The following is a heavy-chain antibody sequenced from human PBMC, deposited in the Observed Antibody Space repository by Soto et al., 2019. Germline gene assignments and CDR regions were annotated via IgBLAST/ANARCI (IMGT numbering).Heavy chain of an antibody. J-gene: IGHJ3*02. D-gene: IGHD2-2*01. Sequence: PGGSLRLSCAASGFTFSSYSMNWVRQAPGKGLEWVSSISSSSSYIYYADSVKGRFTISRDNAKNSLYLQMNSLRAEDTAVYYCARARDIVVVPAAYDAFDIWGQGTMVTVSS. V-gene: IGHV3-21*01. CDR2: ISSSSSYI. CDR3: ARARDIVVVPAAYDAFDI. CDR1: GFTFSSYS.